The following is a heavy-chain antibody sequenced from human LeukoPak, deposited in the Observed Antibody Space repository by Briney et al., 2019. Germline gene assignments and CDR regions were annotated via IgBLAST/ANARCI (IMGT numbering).Heavy chain of an antibody. CDR2: IYYSGST. J-gene: IGHJ4*02. Sequence: SGTLSLTCTVSGGSISSYYWTWIRQPPGKGLEWIGYIYYSGSTNYNPSLKSRVTISVDTSKNQFSLKLSSVTAADTAVYYCARHSSGWYSRFDYWGQGTLVTVSS. V-gene: IGHV4-59*08. CDR1: GGSISSYY. D-gene: IGHD6-19*01. CDR3: ARHSSGWYSRFDY.